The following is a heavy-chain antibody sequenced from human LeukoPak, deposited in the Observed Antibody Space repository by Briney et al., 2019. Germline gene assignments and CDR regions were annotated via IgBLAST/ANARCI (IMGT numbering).Heavy chain of an antibody. CDR2: IYPGDSDT. Sequence: GESLKISCKGSGYRFTSYWIGWVRQMPGKGLEWMGIIYPGDSDTRYSPSLQGPVTISADKSISTAYLQWSSLKASDTAMYYCARLAADTVGLIDYWGQGTLVTVSS. J-gene: IGHJ4*02. D-gene: IGHD5-12*01. V-gene: IGHV5-51*01. CDR3: ARLAADTVGLIDY. CDR1: GYRFTSYW.